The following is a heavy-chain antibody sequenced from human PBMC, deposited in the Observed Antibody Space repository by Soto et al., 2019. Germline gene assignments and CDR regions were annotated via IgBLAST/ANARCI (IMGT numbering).Heavy chain of an antibody. V-gene: IGHV3-48*04. CDR2: INSGGSVI. D-gene: IGHD3-22*01. J-gene: IGHJ4*02. CDR3: ARDEDGTYEFDY. Sequence: EVQLVESGGGLVQPGGSLRLSCAASGFTFTSFGMTWVRQAPGRGLEWVSHINSGGSVILYADSVKGRVTISRDNSKNSLYLEMNSLRADDTAVYFCARDEDGTYEFDYWGLGTLVTVSS. CDR1: GFTFTSFG.